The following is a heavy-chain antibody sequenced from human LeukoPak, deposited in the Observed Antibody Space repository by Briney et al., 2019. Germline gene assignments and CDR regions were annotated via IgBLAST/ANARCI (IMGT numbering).Heavy chain of an antibody. V-gene: IGHV3-30*18. J-gene: IGHJ4*02. Sequence: PGGSLRLSCAASGFTFSSYAMRWVRQAPGKGLEWVAVISYDGSNKYYADSVKGRFTISRDNSKNTLYLQMNSLRAEDTAVYYCAKFHGSLFDYWGQGTLVTVSS. CDR1: GFTFSSYA. CDR3: AKFHGSLFDY. CDR2: ISYDGSNK. D-gene: IGHD1-26*01.